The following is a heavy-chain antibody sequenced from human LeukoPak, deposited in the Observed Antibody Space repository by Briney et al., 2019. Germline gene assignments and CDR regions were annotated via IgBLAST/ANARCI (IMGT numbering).Heavy chain of an antibody. J-gene: IGHJ4*02. V-gene: IGHV3-23*01. CDR3: AKDKGYYDILTGQLSSQGVDFDY. D-gene: IGHD3-9*01. CDR1: GFTFSSYA. CDR2: ISGMGGGT. Sequence: PGGSLRLSCAASGFTFSSYAMSWVRQAPGKGLEWVSAISGMGGGTYYADSVKGRFTISRDNSKNTLYLQMNSLRAEDTAVYYCAKDKGYYDILTGQLSSQGVDFDYWGQRTLVTVSS.